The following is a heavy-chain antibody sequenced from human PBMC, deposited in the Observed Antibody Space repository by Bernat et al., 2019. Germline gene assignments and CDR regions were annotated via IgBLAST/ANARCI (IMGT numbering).Heavy chain of an antibody. D-gene: IGHD2-15*01. Sequence: EMQLLESGGDLVQPGGSLRLSCAASGFIFSGYVMNWVRQAPGKGLEWVSAISDGGGTTYYADSVKGRFTISRDNSKKRLYMQMDSLRAEDTAVYYCAKEGDMRDCSRNWYFDIWGRGTLVTVSS. CDR1: GFIFSGYV. V-gene: IGHV3-23*01. CDR2: ISDGGGTT. CDR3: AKEGDMRDCSRNWYFDI. J-gene: IGHJ2*01.